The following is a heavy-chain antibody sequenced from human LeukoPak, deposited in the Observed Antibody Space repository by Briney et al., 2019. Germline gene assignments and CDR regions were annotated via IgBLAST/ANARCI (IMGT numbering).Heavy chain of an antibody. CDR1: GGSFSGYY. Sequence: SETLSLTCAVYGGSFSGYYWSWIRQPPGKGLEWIGEINHSGSTNYNPSLKSRVTISVDTSKNQFSLKLSSVTAADTAVYYCARRPGYSSSWYAKRSFDYWGQGTLVTVSS. J-gene: IGHJ4*02. D-gene: IGHD6-13*01. V-gene: IGHV4-34*01. CDR3: ARRPGYSSSWYAKRSFDY. CDR2: INHSGST.